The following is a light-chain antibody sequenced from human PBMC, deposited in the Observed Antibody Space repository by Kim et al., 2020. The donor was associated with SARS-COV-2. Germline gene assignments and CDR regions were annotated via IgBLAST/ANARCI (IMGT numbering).Light chain of an antibody. V-gene: IGLV2-23*02. CDR3: CSFAGSSTTHWV. CDR1: FSDVGDYDL. Sequence: SMTISSTGTFSDVGDYDLVSWYQHLPGKAPKLMIYEVTKRPSGVSNRFSGSKSGNTASLTISGLQSEDEADYSCCSFAGSSTTHWVFGGGTQLTVL. J-gene: IGLJ3*02. CDR2: EVT.